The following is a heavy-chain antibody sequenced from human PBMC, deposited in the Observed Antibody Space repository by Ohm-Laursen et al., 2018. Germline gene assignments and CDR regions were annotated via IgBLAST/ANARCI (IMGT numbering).Heavy chain of an antibody. V-gene: IGHV4-59*08. CDR3: ARQYSYGSFDY. Sequence: SQTLSLTCTVSGGSISSYYWSWIRQPPGKGLEWIGYIYYSGSTNYNPSLKSRVTISVDTSKNQFSLKLSSVTAADTAVYYCARQYSYGSFDYWGQGTLVTVSS. D-gene: IGHD5-18*01. J-gene: IGHJ4*02. CDR1: GGSISSYY. CDR2: IYYSGST.